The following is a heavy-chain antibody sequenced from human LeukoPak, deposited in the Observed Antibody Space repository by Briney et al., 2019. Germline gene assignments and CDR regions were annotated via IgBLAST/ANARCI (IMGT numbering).Heavy chain of an antibody. CDR2: IYYSGST. CDR1: GDSISNYY. D-gene: IGHD6-13*01. Sequence: SETLSLTCTVSGDSISNYYWGWIRQPPGKGLEWIGYIYYSGSTNYDPSLNSRVTISVDTSKNQFSLNLTSVTAADTAVYYCARVAYSNSWFDYWGQGTLVTVSS. J-gene: IGHJ4*02. V-gene: IGHV4-59*01. CDR3: ARVAYSNSWFDY.